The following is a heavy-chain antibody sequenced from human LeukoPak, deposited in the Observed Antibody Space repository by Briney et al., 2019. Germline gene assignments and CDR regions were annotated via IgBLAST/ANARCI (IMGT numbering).Heavy chain of an antibody. CDR1: GFTFSSYE. J-gene: IGHJ4*02. CDR2: INSDGKTI. V-gene: IGHV3-48*03. D-gene: IGHD2-2*02. Sequence: GGSLRLSCAASGFTFSSYEMNWARQAPGKGLEWVSYINSDGKTIFYADSVRGRFTISRDNAKNSLYLQMNSLRAEDTAVHYCARDVRPAAAIPTYDYWGQGTLVTVSS. CDR3: ARDVRPAAAIPTYDY.